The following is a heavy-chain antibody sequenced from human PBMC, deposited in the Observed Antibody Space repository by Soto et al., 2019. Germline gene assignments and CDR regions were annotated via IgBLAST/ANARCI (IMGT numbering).Heavy chain of an antibody. CDR3: ARQAKAVAGFIDY. J-gene: IGHJ4*02. CDR1: GGSISSYY. V-gene: IGHV4-59*08. CDR2: IYYSGST. D-gene: IGHD6-19*01. Sequence: SETLSLTCTVSGGSISSYYWSWIRQPPGKGLEWIGYIYYSGSTNYNPSLKSRVTISVDTSKNQCSLKLSSVTAADTAVYYCARQAKAVAGFIDYWGQGTLVTVSS.